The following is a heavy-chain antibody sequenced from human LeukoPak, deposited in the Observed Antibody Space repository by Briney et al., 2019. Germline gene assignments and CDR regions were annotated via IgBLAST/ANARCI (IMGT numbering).Heavy chain of an antibody. V-gene: IGHV4-59*01. D-gene: IGHD4/OR15-4a*01. Sequence: SEALSLTCTVSRGSISGYSWSWIRQSPGGGLEWIGYIYYSGDTAYNPSLRSRVTMSVDTSKNQFSLQLRSMTTADTAVYYCVRGPYGASISKWFDPWGQGTLVTVSS. CDR1: RGSISGYS. CDR3: VRGPYGASISKWFDP. J-gene: IGHJ5*02. CDR2: IYYSGDT.